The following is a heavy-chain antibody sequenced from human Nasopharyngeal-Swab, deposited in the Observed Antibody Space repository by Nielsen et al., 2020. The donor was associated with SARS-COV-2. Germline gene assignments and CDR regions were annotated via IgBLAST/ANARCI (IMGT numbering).Heavy chain of an antibody. D-gene: IGHD3-3*01. CDR2: INAGNGNT. V-gene: IGHV1-3*01. CDR1: GYTFTSYA. J-gene: IGHJ3*02. Sequence: ASVKVSCKASGYTFTSYAMHWVRQAPGQRLEWMGWINAGNGNTKYSQKFQGRVTITRDTSASTAYMELSSLRSEDTAVYYCAREGKDFWSGYREGAFDIWGQGTMVTVSS. CDR3: AREGKDFWSGYREGAFDI.